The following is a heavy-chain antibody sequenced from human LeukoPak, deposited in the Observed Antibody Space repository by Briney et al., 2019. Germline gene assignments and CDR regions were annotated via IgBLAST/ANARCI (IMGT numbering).Heavy chain of an antibody. CDR2: ISSSGSTI. CDR3: AELGITMIGGV. CDR1: GLTFSSYS. J-gene: IGHJ6*04. D-gene: IGHD3-10*02. V-gene: IGHV3-48*04. Sequence: GGSLRLSCAASGLTFSSYSMNWVRQAPGKGLEWVSYISSSGSTIYYADSVKGRFTISRDNAKNSLYLQMNSLRAEDTAVYYCAELGITMIGGVWGKGTTVTISS.